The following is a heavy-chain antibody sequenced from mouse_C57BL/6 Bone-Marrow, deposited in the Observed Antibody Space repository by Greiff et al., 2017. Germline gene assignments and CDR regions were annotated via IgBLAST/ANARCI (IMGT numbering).Heavy chain of an antibody. CDR1: GYTFTSYG. Sequence: VQVVESGAELARPGASVKLSCKASGYTFTSYGISWVKQRTGQGLEWIGEIYPRSGNTYYNEKFKGKATLTADKSSSTAYMELRSLTSEDSAVYFCAVYYDYRFAYWGQGTLVTVSA. J-gene: IGHJ3*01. CDR3: AVYYDYRFAY. CDR2: IYPRSGNT. D-gene: IGHD2-4*01. V-gene: IGHV1-81*01.